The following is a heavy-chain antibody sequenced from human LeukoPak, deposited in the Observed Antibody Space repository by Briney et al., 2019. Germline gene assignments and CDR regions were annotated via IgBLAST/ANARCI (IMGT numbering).Heavy chain of an antibody. CDR1: GYTFSDFS. CDR3: VRLRRNNDRSGYYYYYDY. V-gene: IGHV3-21*01. Sequence: PGGSLRLSCAASGYTFSDFSVNWVRQAPGKGLEWVSSISVRSNYRYYAASVRGRFTISRDDARDSLFLQMNSLRAEDTAVYFCVRLRRNNDRSGYYYYYDYWGQGTLVTVSS. D-gene: IGHD3-22*01. J-gene: IGHJ4*02. CDR2: ISVRSNYR.